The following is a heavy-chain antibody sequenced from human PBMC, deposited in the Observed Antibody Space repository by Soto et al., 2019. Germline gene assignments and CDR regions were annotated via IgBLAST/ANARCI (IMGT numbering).Heavy chain of an antibody. CDR1: GFTFSRYW. Sequence: EVQLVESGGGLVQPGGSLRLSCAASGFTFSRYWMHWVRQAPGKGLVWVSTINSDGSSTTYADSVKGRFTISRDNAKNTLYLQMNSLRAEDTAVYYCARGITVTTDGVDYWGQGTLVIVSS. CDR3: ARGITVTTDGVDY. J-gene: IGHJ4*02. CDR2: INSDGSST. V-gene: IGHV3-74*01. D-gene: IGHD4-17*01.